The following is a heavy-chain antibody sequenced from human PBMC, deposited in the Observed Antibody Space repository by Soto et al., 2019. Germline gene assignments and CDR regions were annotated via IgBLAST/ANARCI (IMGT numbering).Heavy chain of an antibody. D-gene: IGHD3-10*01. V-gene: IGHV1-3*01. Sequence: QVQLVQSGAEVKKPGASVKVSCEASGYTFTSYAMHWVRQAPGQRLEWMEWINAGSGYTKYSQKFQGRVTITRDTSASAAYMELSSLSSEDTAVYYCARDRFYGPGTFNYFDYWGQGTLVTVSS. CDR3: ARDRFYGPGTFNYFDY. CDR1: GYTFTSYA. CDR2: INAGSGYT. J-gene: IGHJ4*02.